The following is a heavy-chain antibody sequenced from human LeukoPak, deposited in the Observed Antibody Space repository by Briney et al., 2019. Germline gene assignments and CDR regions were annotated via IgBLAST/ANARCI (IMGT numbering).Heavy chain of an antibody. J-gene: IGHJ4*02. CDR3: AILPWGLDFDY. Sequence: GGSLRLSCAASGFTFSSYAVSWVRQAPGKGLEWVSAISGSGGSTYYADSVKGRFTISRDNSKNTLYLQMNSLRAEDTAVYYCAILPWGLDFDYWGQGTLVTVSS. CDR1: GFTFSSYA. V-gene: IGHV3-23*01. D-gene: IGHD7-27*01. CDR2: ISGSGGST.